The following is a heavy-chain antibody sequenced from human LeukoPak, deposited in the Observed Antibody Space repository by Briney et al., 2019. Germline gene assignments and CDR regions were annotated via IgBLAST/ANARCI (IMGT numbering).Heavy chain of an antibody. D-gene: IGHD3-22*01. CDR2: IYYSGST. J-gene: IGHJ4*02. CDR1: GGSISSGGYY. CDR3: ARRAYYDSSGLEGSFDS. Sequence: KPSETLSLTCTVSGGSISSGGYYWSWIRQHPGKGLEWIGYIYYSGSTYYNPSLKSRVTRSVDTSKTQFSLKLSSVTAAPTAVYYCARRAYYDSSGLEGSFDSWGQGTLVTVSS. V-gene: IGHV4-31*03.